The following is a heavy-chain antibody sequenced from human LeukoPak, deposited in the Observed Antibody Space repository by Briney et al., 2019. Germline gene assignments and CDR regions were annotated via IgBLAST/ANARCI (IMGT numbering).Heavy chain of an antibody. V-gene: IGHV4-39*01. Sequence: SETPSLTCTVSGDSITGSTYYWGWIRQPPGKGLEWIGSMYYSGSTYYNPSLKSRVTMSADTSKNQVSLHLRSVTAADTAVYYCARQYYDSTGYYYFDYWDQGTLVTVSS. CDR2: MYYSGST. J-gene: IGHJ4*02. CDR3: ARQYYDSTGYYYFDY. CDR1: GDSITGSTYY. D-gene: IGHD3-22*01.